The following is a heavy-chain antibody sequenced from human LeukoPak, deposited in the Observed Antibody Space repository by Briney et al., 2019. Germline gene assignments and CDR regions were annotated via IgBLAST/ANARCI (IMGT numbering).Heavy chain of an antibody. J-gene: IGHJ3*02. V-gene: IGHV4-61*02. CDR2: IYTSGRT. D-gene: IGHD3-22*01. Sequence: SETLSLTCSVSGGSISSGSYYWSWIRQPAGKGLEWIGRIYTSGRTNYNPSLKSRVTISVDTSKNQFSLELSSVTAADTAVYYCARDFHRSGYYVFDIWGQGTTVIVSS. CDR3: ARDFHRSGYYVFDI. CDR1: GGSISSGSYY.